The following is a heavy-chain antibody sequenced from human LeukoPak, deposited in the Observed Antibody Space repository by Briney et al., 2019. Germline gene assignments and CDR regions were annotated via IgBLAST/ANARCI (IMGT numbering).Heavy chain of an antibody. J-gene: IGHJ4*02. D-gene: IGHD5-24*01. CDR1: GFTFSSYG. Sequence: GGSLRLSCAASGFTFSSYGMHWVRQAPGKGLEWVSYISSSGSTIYYADSVKGRFTISRDNSKNTPYLQMNSLRAEDTAVYYCASLEMATTWGQGTLVTVSS. V-gene: IGHV3-48*01. CDR3: ASLEMATT. CDR2: ISSSGSTI.